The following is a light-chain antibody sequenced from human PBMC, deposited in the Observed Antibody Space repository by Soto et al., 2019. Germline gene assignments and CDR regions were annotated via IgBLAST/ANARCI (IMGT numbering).Light chain of an antibody. J-gene: IGKJ1*01. CDR2: GAS. V-gene: IGKV3-15*01. CDR1: QSVGHN. CDR3: QQYNNWPRT. Sequence: DIVMTQSPVTLSVSPGDRATLSCRASQSVGHNLAWFQQKPGQAPRLLIYGASAGATGIPDRFSGSGFGTDFNLTISSLQSEDLAVYYCQQYNNWPRTCGQGTKVEMK.